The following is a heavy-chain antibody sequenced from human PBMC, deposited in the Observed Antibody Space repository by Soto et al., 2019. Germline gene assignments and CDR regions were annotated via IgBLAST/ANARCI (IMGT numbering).Heavy chain of an antibody. D-gene: IGHD6-13*01. Sequence: QVQLLESGPGLVKPSETLSLTCTISDDSITSYYWTWIRQPPGKGLEWVGHIYYNGNTNFNPSLTSRATISIGASRTHFALKLDSVTAADTAVYYCARHGSGAGVDVTYWGRGTLVTVSS. CDR2: IYYNGNT. CDR3: ARHGSGAGVDVTY. V-gene: IGHV4-59*08. J-gene: IGHJ4*02. CDR1: DDSITSYY.